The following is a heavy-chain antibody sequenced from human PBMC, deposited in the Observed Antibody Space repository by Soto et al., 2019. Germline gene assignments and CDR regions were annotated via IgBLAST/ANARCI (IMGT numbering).Heavy chain of an antibody. CDR1: GYTFTSYD. Sequence: ASVKVSCKASGYTFTSYDINWVRQATGQGLEWMGWMNPNSGNTGYAQKFQGRVTMTRSTSISTAYMELSSLRSEDTAVYYCAREGGYYYGSGSYDYYYYYMDVWGKGTTVTVSS. CDR2: MNPNSGNT. V-gene: IGHV1-8*01. J-gene: IGHJ6*03. D-gene: IGHD3-10*01. CDR3: AREGGYYYGSGSYDYYYYYMDV.